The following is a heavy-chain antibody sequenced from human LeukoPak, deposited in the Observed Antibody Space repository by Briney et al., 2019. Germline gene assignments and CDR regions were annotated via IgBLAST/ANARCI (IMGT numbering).Heavy chain of an antibody. J-gene: IGHJ4*02. CDR2: IYYSGST. D-gene: IGHD2-2*01. CDR1: GGSISSGDYY. V-gene: IGHV4-30-4*08. CDR3: AREAPQLRLFDY. Sequence: PSQTLSLTCTVSGGSISSGDYYWSWIRQPPGKGLEWIGYIYYSGSTYYNPSLKSRVTISVDTSKNQFSPKLSSVTAADTALYYCAREAPQLRLFDYWGQGTLVTVSS.